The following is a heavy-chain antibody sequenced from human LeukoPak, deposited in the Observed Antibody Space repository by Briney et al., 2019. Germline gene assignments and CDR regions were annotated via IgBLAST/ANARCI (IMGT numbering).Heavy chain of an antibody. CDR2: INWNGGST. J-gene: IGHJ4*02. Sequence: GGSLRLSCAASGFIFDDYGMSWVRQAPGKGLECVSGINWNGGSTGYGDSVKGRFTISRDNAKNSLYLQMNSLRAEDTALYYCARAFKYSMSGYYFDYWGQGTLVTVSS. V-gene: IGHV3-20*04. CDR3: ARAFKYSMSGYYFDY. CDR1: GFIFDDYG. D-gene: IGHD2-21*01.